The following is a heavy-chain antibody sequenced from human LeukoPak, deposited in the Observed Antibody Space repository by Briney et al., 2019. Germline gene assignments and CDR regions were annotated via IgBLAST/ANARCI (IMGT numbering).Heavy chain of an antibody. CDR1: GFTFSSYA. D-gene: IGHD6-13*01. V-gene: IGHV3-30*04. Sequence: GGSLRLSCAASGFTFSSYAMHWVRQAPGKGLEWVAVISYDGSNKYYADSVKGRFTISRDNSKNTLYLQMNSLRAEDTAVYYCASARDSSSWYGYNWFDPWGQGTLVTVSS. J-gene: IGHJ5*02. CDR3: ASARDSSSWYGYNWFDP. CDR2: ISYDGSNK.